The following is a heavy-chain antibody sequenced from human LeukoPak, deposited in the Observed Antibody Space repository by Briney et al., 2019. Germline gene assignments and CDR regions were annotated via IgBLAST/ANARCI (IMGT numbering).Heavy chain of an antibody. J-gene: IGHJ4*02. Sequence: ASVKVSCKASGGIFSRYAISWVRQAPGQGLEWMGGIIPIFGTANYAQKFRGRVTITADESTSTAYMEVSSLRSEDTAVYYCARAYSGYDFFDYWGQGILVTVSS. CDR2: IIPIFGTA. CDR1: GGIFSRYA. V-gene: IGHV1-69*13. D-gene: IGHD5-12*01. CDR3: ARAYSGYDFFDY.